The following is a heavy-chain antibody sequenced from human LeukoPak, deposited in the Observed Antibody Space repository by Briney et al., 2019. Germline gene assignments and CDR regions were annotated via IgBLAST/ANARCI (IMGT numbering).Heavy chain of an antibody. CDR2: ISYDGSNK. Sequence: GGSLRLSCVASGFTFSSYAMHWVRQAPGKGLEWVAVISYDGSNKYYADSVKGRFTISRDNSKNTLYLQMNSLRAEDTAVHYCARDGFRYFDLWGRGTLVTVSS. CDR1: GFTFSSYA. V-gene: IGHV3-30-3*01. CDR3: ARDGFRYFDL. J-gene: IGHJ2*01.